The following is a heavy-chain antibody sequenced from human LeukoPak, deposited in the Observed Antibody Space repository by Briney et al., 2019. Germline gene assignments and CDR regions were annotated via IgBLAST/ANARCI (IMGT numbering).Heavy chain of an antibody. CDR3: AKASNRNLRLGELSLGLFDY. J-gene: IGHJ4*02. CDR2: ISGSGGST. Sequence: GGSLRLSCAASGFTFSSYGMSWVRQAPGKGLEWVSAISGSGGSTYYADSVKGRFTISRDNSKNTLYLQMNSLRAEDTAVYYCAKASNRNLRLGELSLGLFDYWGQGTLVTVSS. D-gene: IGHD3-16*02. CDR1: GFTFSSYG. V-gene: IGHV3-23*01.